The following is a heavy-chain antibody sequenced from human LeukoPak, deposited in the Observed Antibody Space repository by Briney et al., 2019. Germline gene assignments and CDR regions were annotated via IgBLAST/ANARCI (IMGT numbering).Heavy chain of an antibody. V-gene: IGHV4-34*01. Sequence: SETLSLTCAVYGGSFSGYYWSWIRQPPGKGLEWIGEINHSGSTNYNPPLKSRVTISVDTSKNQFSLKLSSVTAADTAVYYCARVVARYYFDYWGQGTLVTVSS. CDR1: GGSFSGYY. D-gene: IGHD2-15*01. CDR3: ARVVARYYFDY. J-gene: IGHJ4*02. CDR2: INHSGST.